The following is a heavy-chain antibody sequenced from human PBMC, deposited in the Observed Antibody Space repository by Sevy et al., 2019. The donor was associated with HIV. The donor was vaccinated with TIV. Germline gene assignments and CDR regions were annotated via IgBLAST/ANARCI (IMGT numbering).Heavy chain of an antibody. CDR2: IYYSGST. CDR3: ARGVGYDFWSGYYENDYYYYGMDV. V-gene: IGHV4-59*01. D-gene: IGHD3-3*01. CDR1: GGSISSYY. J-gene: IGHJ6*02. Sequence: SETLSLTCTVSGGSISSYYWSWIRQPPGKGLEWIGSIYYSGSTNYNPSLKSRVTISVDTSKNQFSLKLSSVTAADTAVYYCARGVGYDFWSGYYENDYYYYGMDVWGQGTTVTVSS.